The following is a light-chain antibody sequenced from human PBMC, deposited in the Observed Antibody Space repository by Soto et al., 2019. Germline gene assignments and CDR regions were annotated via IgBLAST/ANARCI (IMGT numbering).Light chain of an antibody. Sequence: DSQMTQSPSSLSAFVGDRVTITCRASQTISNYLNWYQQRPGKATKLLIYLASSLQSGVPSRFGGSGSGTDFTLTLSSLQSEDSATYYSEQSYGPPITVRRETGLEIK. CDR1: QTISNY. CDR3: EQSYGPPIT. CDR2: LAS. J-gene: IGKJ5*01. V-gene: IGKV1-39*01.